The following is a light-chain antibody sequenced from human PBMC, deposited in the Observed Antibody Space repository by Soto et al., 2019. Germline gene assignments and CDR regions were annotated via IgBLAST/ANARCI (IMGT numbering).Light chain of an antibody. CDR2: GTS. Sequence: WTSPQRTTNLSPGDRATLACRASQSVSSRYLAWYQQTPGQAPRLLIYGTSHRATGIPDRFSGSGSGTDFTLTINFLEPEDFAVDYCQLSGSPPQGFGHGTKVDIK. CDR3: QLSGSPPQG. CDR1: QSVSSRY. V-gene: IGKV3-20*01. J-gene: IGKJ1*01.